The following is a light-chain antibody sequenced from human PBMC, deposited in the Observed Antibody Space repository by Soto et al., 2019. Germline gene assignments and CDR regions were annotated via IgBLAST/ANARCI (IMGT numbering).Light chain of an antibody. J-gene: IGKJ1*01. V-gene: IGKV3-20*01. CDR1: LSITSNF. CDR3: QQYSSSAWT. CDR2: DAS. Sequence: EIVLTQSPGTLSLSPGERATLSCRASLSITSNFLAWYQQKPGQAPRLLLYDASNRATGIPDRFSGSGSGTDFSITISRLEHEDFGVYYCQQYSSSAWTFGQGTRVEIK.